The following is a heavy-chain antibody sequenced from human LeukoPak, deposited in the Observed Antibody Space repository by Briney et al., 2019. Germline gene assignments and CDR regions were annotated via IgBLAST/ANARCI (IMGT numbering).Heavy chain of an antibody. CDR1: GGSISSGDYY. Sequence: PSETLSLTCTVSGGSISSGDYYWSWIRQLPGKDLEWIGYIYYSGSTYHNPSLKSRVTISVDTSKNQFSLKLSSVTAADTAVYYCARAPTNYDFWSGYYRPDAFDIWGQGTMVTVSS. D-gene: IGHD3-3*01. CDR2: IYYSGST. V-gene: IGHV4-30-4*01. CDR3: ARAPTNYDFWSGYYRPDAFDI. J-gene: IGHJ3*02.